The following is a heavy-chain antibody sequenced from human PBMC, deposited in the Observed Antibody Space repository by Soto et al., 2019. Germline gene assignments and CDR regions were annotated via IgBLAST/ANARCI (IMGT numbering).Heavy chain of an antibody. Sequence: QVQLQQWGAGLLKPSETLSLTCAVYGGSFSGSYWGWIRQPPGKGLEWIGDVNHSGKTNYNPSLRSRVTISVDTSINQFALKLSSVTDADTAVYYCARTFDIGGQGTMVTVSS. CDR3: ARTFDI. CDR2: VNHSGKT. V-gene: IGHV4-34*02. J-gene: IGHJ3*02. CDR1: GGSFSGSY.